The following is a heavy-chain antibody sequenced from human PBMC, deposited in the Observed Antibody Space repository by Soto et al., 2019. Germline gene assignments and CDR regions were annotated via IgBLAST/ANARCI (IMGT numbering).Heavy chain of an antibody. CDR3: AREVSAHRGGRPAVIDY. CDR1: GGTFSSYT. Sequence: QVQLVQSGAEVKKPGSSVKVSCKASGGTFSSYTISWVRQAPGQGLEWMGRIIPILGIANYAQKFQGRVTITADKSTSTDYMELSSLRSEDTAVYYCAREVSAHRGGRPAVIDYWGKGTLVTVSS. V-gene: IGHV1-69*08. D-gene: IGHD3-10*01. J-gene: IGHJ4*02. CDR2: IIPILGIA.